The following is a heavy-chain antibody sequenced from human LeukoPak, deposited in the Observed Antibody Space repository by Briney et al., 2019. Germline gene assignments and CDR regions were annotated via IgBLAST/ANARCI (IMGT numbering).Heavy chain of an antibody. CDR3: ASRSIAARPGWVVDY. V-gene: IGHV4-59*01. CDR2: IYYSGST. Sequence: SETLSLTCTVSGGSISSYYWSWIRQPPGKGLEWIGYIYYSGSTNYNPSLKSRVTISVDTSKNQFSLKLSSVTAADTAVYYCASRSIAARPGWVVDYWGQGTLVTVSS. CDR1: GGSISSYY. J-gene: IGHJ4*02. D-gene: IGHD6-6*01.